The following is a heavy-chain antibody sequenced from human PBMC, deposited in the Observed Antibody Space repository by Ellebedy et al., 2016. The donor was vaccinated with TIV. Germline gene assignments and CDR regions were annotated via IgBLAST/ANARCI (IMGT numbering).Heavy chain of an antibody. CDR1: GYTFTNYY. J-gene: IGHJ4*02. Sequence: ASVKVSCKASGYTFTNYYMHWVRQAPGQGLEWMGWINPNSGGTNYAQKFQGRVTMTRDTSISTAYMELSRLRSDDTAVYYCARDRGSSGWYPSTFDYWGQGTLVTVSS. CDR3: ARDRGSSGWYPSTFDY. D-gene: IGHD6-19*01. CDR2: INPNSGGT. V-gene: IGHV1-2*02.